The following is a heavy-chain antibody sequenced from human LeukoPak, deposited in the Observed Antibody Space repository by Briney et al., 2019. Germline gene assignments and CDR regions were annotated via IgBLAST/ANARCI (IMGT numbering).Heavy chain of an antibody. V-gene: IGHV4-4*07. J-gene: IGHJ4*02. CDR2: VYSSGST. CDR1: GDSINNFY. D-gene: IGHD2-15*01. Sequence: PSETLSLTCTVSGDSINNFYWSWIRQPAGKGLEWIGRVYSSGSTDYNPSLKSRVSMSVDTSKNQFSLKLSSVTAADTAVYYCARPNIRYCSGGACSNDGSDYWGQGTLVTVSS. CDR3: ARPNIRYCSGGACSNDGSDY.